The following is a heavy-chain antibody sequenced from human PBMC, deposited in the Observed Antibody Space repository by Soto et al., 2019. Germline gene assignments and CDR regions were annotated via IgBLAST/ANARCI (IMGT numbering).Heavy chain of an antibody. CDR2: TQSGGPT. Sequence: GGSLRLSCAASGFTVSSKYMSWVRQAPGKGLEWVSLTQSGGPTYYADSVKGRFTISRDTSENTLHLQMDSLRAEDTAVYYCARDDVLCDGGRCYGVPLDAWGKGTTVTV. V-gene: IGHV3-66*01. D-gene: IGHD2-15*01. J-gene: IGHJ6*03. CDR3: ARDDVLCDGGRCYGVPLDA. CDR1: GFTVSSKY.